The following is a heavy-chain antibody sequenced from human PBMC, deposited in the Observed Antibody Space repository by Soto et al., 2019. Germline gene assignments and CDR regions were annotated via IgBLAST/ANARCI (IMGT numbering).Heavy chain of an antibody. CDR2: INPDNGGT. Sequence: ASVKVSCKASGYTFTAYYIHWVRQAPGQGLEWMGWINPDNGGTNYAQKFQGRGTMTRDTSITAAYLELTRLTSDDTAVYYCARDPNPVAAQSHLDYWGQGTVVTVSS. J-gene: IGHJ4*02. D-gene: IGHD2-15*01. V-gene: IGHV1-2*02. CDR3: ARDPNPVAAQSHLDY. CDR1: GYTFTAYY.